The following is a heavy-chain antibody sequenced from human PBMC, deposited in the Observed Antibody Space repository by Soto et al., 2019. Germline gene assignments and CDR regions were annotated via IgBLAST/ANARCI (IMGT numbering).Heavy chain of an antibody. CDR3: ARSTGSIFGVVVYYYYYGMDV. D-gene: IGHD3-3*01. V-gene: IGHV1-69*13. CDR2: IIPIFGTA. J-gene: IGHJ6*02. CDR1: GGTFSSYA. Sequence: SVKVSCKASGGTFSSYAISWVRQAPGQGLEWMGGIIPIFGTANYAQKFQGRVTITADESTSTAYMELSSLRSEDTAVYYCARSTGSIFGVVVYYYYYGMDVWGQGTTVTVSS.